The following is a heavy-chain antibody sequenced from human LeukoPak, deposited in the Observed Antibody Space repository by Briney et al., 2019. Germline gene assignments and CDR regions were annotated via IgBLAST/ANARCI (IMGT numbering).Heavy chain of an antibody. D-gene: IGHD2-2*02. CDR3: AKPHMEYCSSTSCYNLLYYYYYMDV. J-gene: IGHJ6*03. V-gene: IGHV3-30*02. CDR1: GFTFSSYG. CDR2: IRYDGSNK. Sequence: HPGGSLRLSCAASGFTFSSYGMHWVRQAPGKGLEWVAFIRYDGSNKYYADSVKGRFTISRDNSKDTLYLQMNSLRAEDTAVYYCAKPHMEYCSSTSCYNLLYYYYYMDVWGKGTTVTVSS.